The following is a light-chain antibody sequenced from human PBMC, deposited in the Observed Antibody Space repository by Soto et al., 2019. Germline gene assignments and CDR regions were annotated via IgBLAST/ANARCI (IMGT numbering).Light chain of an antibody. V-gene: IGLV2-14*03. CDR1: SSDVGAYNY. J-gene: IGLJ2*01. CDR3: SSYTITNSL. Sequence: QSALTQPASVSGSPGESITISCTGTSSDVGAYNYVSWYQQHPGKAPKLMIYDVSNRPSGVSSRFSGSKSGNTASLTISGLQAEDAAYYYCSSYTITNSLFGGGTKVTVL. CDR2: DVS.